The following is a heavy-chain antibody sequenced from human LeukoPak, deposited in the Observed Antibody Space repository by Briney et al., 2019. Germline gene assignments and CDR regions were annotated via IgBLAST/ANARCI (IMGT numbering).Heavy chain of an antibody. D-gene: IGHD2-15*01. CDR1: GFTVSSNY. J-gene: IGHJ3*02. Sequence: GGSLRLSCAASGFTVSSNYMSWVRQAPGKGLEWVSVIYSGGSTYYADSVKGRFTISRHNSKNTLYLQMNSLRAEDTAVYYCARDSNYCSGGSCYRAFDIWGQGTMVTVSS. V-gene: IGHV3-53*04. CDR3: ARDSNYCSGGSCYRAFDI. CDR2: IYSGGST.